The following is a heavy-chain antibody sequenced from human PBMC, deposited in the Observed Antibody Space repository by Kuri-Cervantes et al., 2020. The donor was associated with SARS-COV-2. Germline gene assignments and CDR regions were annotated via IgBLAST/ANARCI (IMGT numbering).Heavy chain of an antibody. Sequence: GGSLRLSCAASGFIVSDNYMSWVRQAPGKVLEWVSRINPDGSYTNNADSVKGRFTLSRDNAKNMLFLQMNSLRAEDTAVYYCVRDGDHWNFDYWGQGTLVTVSS. D-gene: IGHD1-1*01. CDR3: VRDGDHWNFDY. J-gene: IGHJ4*02. CDR2: INPDGSYT. CDR1: GFIVSDNY. V-gene: IGHV3-74*01.